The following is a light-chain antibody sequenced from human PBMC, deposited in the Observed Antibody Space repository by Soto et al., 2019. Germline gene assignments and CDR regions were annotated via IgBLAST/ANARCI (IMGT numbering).Light chain of an antibody. J-gene: IGKJ1*01. CDR2: GAS. V-gene: IGKV3-20*01. CDR1: QSVSSSY. CDR3: QQYGSSPRT. Sequence: EIVLTHSPGTLSLCPWEIATLSCRASQSVSSSYLAWYQLKPGQAPRLLIYGASSRASGIPDRFSGSGSGTDFTLTISRLDPEDFAVYFSQQYGSSPRTFGQGTKVDIK.